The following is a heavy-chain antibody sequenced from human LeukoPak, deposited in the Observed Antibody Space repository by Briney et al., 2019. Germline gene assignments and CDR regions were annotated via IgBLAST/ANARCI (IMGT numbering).Heavy chain of an antibody. CDR2: INPNSGGP. CDR3: ARAGHNSNSGGYDF. J-gene: IGHJ4*02. D-gene: IGHD3-22*01. CDR1: GYPFTGYY. Sequence: ASVKVSCKTSGYPFTGYYIHWVRQAPGQGLEWMGWINPNSGGPKYAQKFQGRVTMTRDTSISTAHMELSGLRSDDTAVYYCARAGHNSNSGGYDFWGLGTLVTVSS. V-gene: IGHV1-2*02.